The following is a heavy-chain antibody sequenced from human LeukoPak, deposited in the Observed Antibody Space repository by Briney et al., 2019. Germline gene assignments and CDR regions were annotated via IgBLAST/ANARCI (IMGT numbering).Heavy chain of an antibody. CDR2: LNTDGSTT. V-gene: IGHV3-74*01. CDR1: GFTFSGYW. Sequence: PGGSLRLSCAASGFTFSGYWMHWVRQVPGKGLVWVSHLNTDGSTTSYADSVKGRFTISRDNAKNTMYLQMNSLRAEDTAVYYCARDSAYGMDVWGHGTTVSVSS. J-gene: IGHJ6*02. CDR3: ARDSAYGMDV.